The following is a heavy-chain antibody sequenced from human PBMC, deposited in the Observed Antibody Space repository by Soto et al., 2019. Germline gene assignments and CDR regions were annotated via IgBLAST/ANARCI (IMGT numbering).Heavy chain of an antibody. J-gene: IGHJ6*03. CDR3: ATVLLWFGDSTGGYMDV. CDR2: IYYSGST. D-gene: IGHD3-10*01. Sequence: LSLTCTVSGGSISSYYWSWIRQPPGKGLEWIGYIYYSGSTNYNPSLKSRVTISVDTSKNQFSLKLSSVTAADTAVYYCATVLLWFGDSTGGYMDVWGKGTTVTVSS. CDR1: GGSISSYY. V-gene: IGHV4-59*01.